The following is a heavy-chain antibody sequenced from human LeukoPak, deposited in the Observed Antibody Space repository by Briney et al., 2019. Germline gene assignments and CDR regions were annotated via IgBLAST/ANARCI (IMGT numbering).Heavy chain of an antibody. CDR1: GFTFSSYS. CDR2: ISSSSSYI. J-gene: IGHJ6*03. Sequence: PGGSLRLSCAASGFTFSSYSMNWVRQAPGKGLEWVSSISSSSSYIYYADSVKGRFTISRDNAKNSLYLQMNSLRAEDTAVYYCATTPGIAAAGTLPAFYYYYYYMDVWGKGTTVTVSS. D-gene: IGHD6-13*01. V-gene: IGHV3-21*01. CDR3: ATTPGIAAAGTLPAFYYYYYYMDV.